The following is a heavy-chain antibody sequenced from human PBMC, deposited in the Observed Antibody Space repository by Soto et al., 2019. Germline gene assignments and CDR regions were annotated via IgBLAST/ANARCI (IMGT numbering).Heavy chain of an antibody. D-gene: IGHD6-13*01. CDR3: AKGVDSSNWYPRYFAY. J-gene: IGHJ4*02. CDR1: GFTFTNYA. V-gene: IGHV3-23*01. Sequence: EVQLLESGGDLVQPGGSLRLSCAASGFTFTNYAMSWVRQAPGSGLEWVSSISGSGGRTFYTNSVKGRFTISRDNFRTTVYRQMNSLRVEDVAVYYCAKGVDSSNWYPRYFAYWGQGTLVTVSS. CDR2: ISGSGGRT.